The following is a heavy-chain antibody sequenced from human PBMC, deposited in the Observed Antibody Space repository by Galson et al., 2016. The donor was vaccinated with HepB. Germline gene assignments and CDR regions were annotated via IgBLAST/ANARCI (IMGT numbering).Heavy chain of an antibody. V-gene: IGHV3-33*01. Sequence: SLRLSCAVSGFGFSKYGMHWVRQAPGKGLEWVATIWYDESNVYYSDSVKGRFSISRDNSKNMVYLNMNTLKAKDTAVYYGARDPLPPTHSATRLRFVEWHFYFGMDVWGQGTTVTVSS. D-gene: IGHD3-3*01. CDR3: ARDPLPPTHSATRLRFVEWHFYFGMDV. CDR1: GFGFSKYG. J-gene: IGHJ6*02. CDR2: IWYDESNV.